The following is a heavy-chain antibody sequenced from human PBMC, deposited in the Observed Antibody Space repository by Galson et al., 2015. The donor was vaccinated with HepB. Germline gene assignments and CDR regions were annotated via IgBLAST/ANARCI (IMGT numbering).Heavy chain of an antibody. CDR1: GFTFSSFA. CDR2: VSYDGSNK. D-gene: IGHD1-26*01. J-gene: IGHJ2*01. V-gene: IGHV3-30*04. Sequence: SLRLSCAASGFTFSSFAMHWVRQAPGKGLEWVAVVSYDGSNKYYADSVKGRFTISRDNSKNTLYLQMNSLSIEDTGVFHCARDMASLGVVGDLDAFDLWGRGTLVTVSS. CDR3: ARDMASLGVVGDLDAFDL.